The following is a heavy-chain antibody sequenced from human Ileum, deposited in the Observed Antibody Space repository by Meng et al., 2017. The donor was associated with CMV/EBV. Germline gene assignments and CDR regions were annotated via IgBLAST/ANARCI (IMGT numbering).Heavy chain of an antibody. V-gene: IGHV3-33*06. CDR1: GFTFSSYG. D-gene: IGHD4/OR15-4a*01. CDR3: AKDFVDMVVTRGYYYGMDV. CDR2: IWYDGSNK. J-gene: IGHJ6*02. Sequence: LSLTCAASGFTFSSYGMHWVRQAPGKGLEWVAVIWYDGSNKYYADSVKGRFTISRDNSKNTLYLQMNSLRAEDTAVYYCAKDFVDMVVTRGYYYGMDVWGQGTTVTVSS.